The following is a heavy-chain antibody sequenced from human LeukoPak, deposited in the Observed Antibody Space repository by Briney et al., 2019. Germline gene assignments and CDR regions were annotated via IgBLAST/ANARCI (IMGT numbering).Heavy chain of an antibody. J-gene: IGHJ4*02. CDR1: GFSFTAYS. CDR3: ARRFDS. Sequence: AGGSLRLSCAASGFSFTAYSMNWVRQAPGRGLEWISYIGPGGDIYYADSVTGRFTDSRDTAKNSLYLQMNGLRVEDTAVYYCARRFDSWGQGTLVTVSS. CDR2: IGPGGDI. V-gene: IGHV3-48*01.